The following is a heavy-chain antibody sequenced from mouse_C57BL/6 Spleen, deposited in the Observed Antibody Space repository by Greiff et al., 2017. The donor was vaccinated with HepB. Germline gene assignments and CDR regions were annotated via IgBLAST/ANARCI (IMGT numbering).Heavy chain of an antibody. J-gene: IGHJ4*01. V-gene: IGHV1-80*01. Sequence: VQLKESGAELVKPGASVKISCKASGYAFSSYWMNGVKQRPGKGLEWIGQIYPGDGDTNYNGKFKGKATLTADKSSSTAYMQLSSLTSEDSAVYFCARDGGGYLYAMDYWGQGTSVTVSS. CDR2: IYPGDGDT. CDR3: ARDGGGYLYAMDY. CDR1: GYAFSSYW. D-gene: IGHD1-1*02.